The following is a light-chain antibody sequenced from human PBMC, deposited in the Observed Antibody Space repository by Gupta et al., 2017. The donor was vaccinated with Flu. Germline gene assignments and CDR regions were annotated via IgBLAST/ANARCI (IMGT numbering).Light chain of an antibody. Sequence: RGEPTSISCRSRQSLLAPGDGNTYLDWYVQKPQQSPQLLLYAFSYRASVISERFSGRGSGTYFPLKISRVEAEDVGLYCYMQRIEFPYTFGQGTKLEIK. V-gene: IGKV2-40*01. CDR3: MQRIEFPYT. J-gene: IGKJ2*01. CDR1: QSLLAPGDGNTY. CDR2: AFS.